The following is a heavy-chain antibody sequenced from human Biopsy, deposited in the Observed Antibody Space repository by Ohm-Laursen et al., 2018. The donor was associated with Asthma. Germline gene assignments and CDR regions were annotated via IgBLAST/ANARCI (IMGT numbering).Heavy chain of an antibody. Sequence: SLRLSFTASGFSFNSYGMHWVRQAPGKGLEWVAVMSFDGRQTYYADSVKGRFTISRDNSKNTLYPQMNSLRAEDTAVYYCAKERYFDFWSGYPIWGQGTMVTVSS. D-gene: IGHD3-3*01. CDR3: AKERYFDFWSGYPI. J-gene: IGHJ3*02. CDR2: MSFDGRQT. V-gene: IGHV3-30*18. CDR1: GFSFNSYG.